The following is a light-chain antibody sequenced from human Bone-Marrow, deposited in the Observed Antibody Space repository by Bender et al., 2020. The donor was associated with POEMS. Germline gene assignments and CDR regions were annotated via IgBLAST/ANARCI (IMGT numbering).Light chain of an antibody. Sequence: QSALTQPASVSGSPGQSITISCTGTSSDFGSHNLVSWYQHHPGKAPKLIIYDGSKRPSGASNRSSASKSGNTASLTVSGLQADDEADYYCCSYAGYVFGPGTKVTVL. CDR2: DGS. CDR3: CSYAGYV. V-gene: IGLV2-23*01. J-gene: IGLJ1*01. CDR1: SSDFGSHNL.